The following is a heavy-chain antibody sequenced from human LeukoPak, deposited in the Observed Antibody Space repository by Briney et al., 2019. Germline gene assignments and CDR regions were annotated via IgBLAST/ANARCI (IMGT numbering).Heavy chain of an antibody. D-gene: IGHD3-9*01. V-gene: IGHV3-9*01. J-gene: IGHJ3*02. Sequence: TGRSLRLSCAASGFTFDDYAMHWVRQAPGKGLEWVSGISWNSGSIGYADSVKGRFTISRDNSKNTLYLQMNSLRAEDTAVYYCATLVPDDYDILTHAFDIWGQGTMVTVSS. CDR3: ATLVPDDYDILTHAFDI. CDR1: GFTFDDYA. CDR2: ISWNSGSI.